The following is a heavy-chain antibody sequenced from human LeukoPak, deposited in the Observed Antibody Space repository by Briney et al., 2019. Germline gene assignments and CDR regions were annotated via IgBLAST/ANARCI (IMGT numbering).Heavy chain of an antibody. CDR2: IDPSGGST. Sequence: ASVKVSCKASGYTFTKYYMHWVRQAPGQGLEWMGIIDPSGGSTSYAQTFQGRVSMTRDTSTSTFYMELSSLRSEDTAVYYCARGRGIAAPGPRSLFDYWGQGTLVTVSS. V-gene: IGHV1-46*01. J-gene: IGHJ4*02. D-gene: IGHD6-13*01. CDR1: GYTFTKYY. CDR3: ARGRGIAAPGPRSLFDY.